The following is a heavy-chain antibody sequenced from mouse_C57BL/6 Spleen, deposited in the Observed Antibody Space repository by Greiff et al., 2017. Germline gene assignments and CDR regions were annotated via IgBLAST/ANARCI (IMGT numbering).Heavy chain of an antibody. CDR2: INPSSGYT. CDR3: ARNWEYCAMEY. D-gene: IGHD4-1*01. CDR1: GYTFTSYW. Sequence: QVQLQQPGAELVKPGASVKLSCKASGYTFTSYWMHWVKQRPGQGLEWIGYINPSSGYTKYNQKFKGKATLTADKSSSTAYMQLSSLTYEDSAVYYCARNWEYCAMEYWGQGTSVTVSS. V-gene: IGHV1-7*01. J-gene: IGHJ4*01.